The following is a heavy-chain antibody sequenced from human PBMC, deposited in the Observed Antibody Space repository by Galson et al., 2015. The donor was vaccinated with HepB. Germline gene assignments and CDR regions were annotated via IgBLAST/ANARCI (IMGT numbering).Heavy chain of an antibody. D-gene: IGHD7-27*01. CDR1: GYTFTAFW. CDR2: IDPSDSYT. J-gene: IGHJ6*02. Sequence: QSGAEVKKPGESLRISCKGSGYTFTAFWITWVRQIPGKGLEWMGRIDPSDSYTDYSPSFQGHVTISADKSITTAYLQWSSLKASDTAMYYCARLGNEDYHYYGMDVWGQGTLVTVSS. CDR3: ARLGNEDYHYYGMDV. V-gene: IGHV5-10-1*01.